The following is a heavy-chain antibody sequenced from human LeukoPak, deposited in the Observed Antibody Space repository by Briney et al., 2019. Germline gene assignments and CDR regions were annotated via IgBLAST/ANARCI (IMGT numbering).Heavy chain of an antibody. V-gene: IGHV4-34*01. D-gene: IGHD3-3*01. CDR1: GGSFSGYY. J-gene: IGHJ4*02. Sequence: SETLSLTCAVYGGSFSGYYWSWIRQPPGKGLEWIGEINHSGSTNYNPSLKSRVTMSVDTSKNQFSLKLTSVTAADTAIYYCARDWGYYSFDSWGQGTQVTVSS. CDR3: ARDWGYYSFDS. CDR2: INHSGST.